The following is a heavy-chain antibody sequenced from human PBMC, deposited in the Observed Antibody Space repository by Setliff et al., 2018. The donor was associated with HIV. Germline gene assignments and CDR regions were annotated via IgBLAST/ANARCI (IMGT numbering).Heavy chain of an antibody. V-gene: IGHV4-39*01. D-gene: IGHD3-3*01. J-gene: IGHJ3*02. Sequence: SETLSLTCTVSGGSIISSSYYWGWIRQPPGKGLEWIGTMYYRGTTYNNPSLKSRVTFSADTSKNQFSLNLNSVTATDTAVYYCARVPRITTLRNAFDIWGQGTMVTVSS. CDR2: MYYRGTT. CDR3: ARVPRITTLRNAFDI. CDR1: GGSIISSSYY.